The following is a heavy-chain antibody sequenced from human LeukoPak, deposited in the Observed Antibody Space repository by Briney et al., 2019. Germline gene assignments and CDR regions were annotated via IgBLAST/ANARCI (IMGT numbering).Heavy chain of an antibody. CDR1: GFTFSSYG. CDR3: ANDSTSDH. J-gene: IGHJ1*01. V-gene: IGHV3-30*02. Sequence: GGSLRLSRAASGFTFSSYGMHRVRQAPGEGLEGVAFIRYDGGNKYYADSVKGRFTIYRDNSKNKLYLEMHTLRAEATAVYYCANDSTSDHWGRGTLVTVSS. CDR2: IRYDGGNK.